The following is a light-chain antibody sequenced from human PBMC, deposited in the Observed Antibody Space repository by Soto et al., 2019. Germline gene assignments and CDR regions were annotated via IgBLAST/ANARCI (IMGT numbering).Light chain of an antibody. J-gene: IGKJ1*01. CDR3: QQYGSSPAWT. CDR2: GAS. Sequence: EIVLTQSPGTLSLSPGERATLSCRASQIVSSRYLAWYQQKPGQAPRLLIYGASSRATGIPDRLSGSGSGTDFTLTISSLEPEDSAVYYCQQYGSSPAWTFGQGTKVEIK. V-gene: IGKV3-20*01. CDR1: QIVSSRY.